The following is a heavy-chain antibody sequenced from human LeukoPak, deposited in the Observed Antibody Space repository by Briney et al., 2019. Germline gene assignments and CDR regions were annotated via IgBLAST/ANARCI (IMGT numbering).Heavy chain of an antibody. CDR2: IYHSGST. J-gene: IGHJ4*02. D-gene: IGHD6-19*01. CDR1: GGSISSSNW. CDR3: ARQGERGWYYFDY. Sequence: SATLSLTCALSGGSISSSNWWSWVRQPPGKGLEWIGEIYHSGSTNYNPSRKSRVTISVDKSKNQFSLKLTSVTAADTAADYCARQGERGWYYFDYWGQGTLVTVSS. V-gene: IGHV4-4*02.